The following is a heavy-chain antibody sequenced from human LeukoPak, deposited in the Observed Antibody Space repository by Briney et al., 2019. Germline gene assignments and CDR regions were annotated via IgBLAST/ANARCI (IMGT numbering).Heavy chain of an antibody. D-gene: IGHD2-15*01. J-gene: IGHJ5*02. Sequence: SETLSLTCTVSGGSVSSGSYYWSWIRQPPGKGLEWIGYIYYSGSTNYNPSLKSRVTISVDTSKNQFSLKLSSVTAADTAVYYCASAPVEGYCSGGSCYSLVNWFDPWGQGTLVTVSS. CDR3: ASAPVEGYCSGGSCYSLVNWFDP. CDR1: GGSVSSGSYY. CDR2: IYYSGST. V-gene: IGHV4-61*01.